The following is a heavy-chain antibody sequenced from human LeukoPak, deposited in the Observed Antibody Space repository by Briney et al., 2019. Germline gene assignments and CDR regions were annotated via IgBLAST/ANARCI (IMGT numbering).Heavy chain of an antibody. CDR1: GGTFSSYA. CDR2: IIPIFGTA. V-gene: IGHV1-69*13. Sequence: SVKVSCKASGGTFSSYAISWVRQAPGQGREWMGGIIPIFGTANYAQKFQGRVTITADESTSTAYMELSSLRSEDTAVYYCARTRDYDFWSGYYPPYYYYGMDVWGQGTTVTVSS. CDR3: ARTRDYDFWSGYYPPYYYYGMDV. D-gene: IGHD3-3*01. J-gene: IGHJ6*02.